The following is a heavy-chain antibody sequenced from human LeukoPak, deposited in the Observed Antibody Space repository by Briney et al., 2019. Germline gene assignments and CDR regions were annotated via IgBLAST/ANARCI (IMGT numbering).Heavy chain of an antibody. CDR2: INPNSGGT. V-gene: IGHV1-2*02. D-gene: IGHD6-6*01. CDR1: GYTFTGYY. CDR3: ARVHEQLGDTRGPLDY. Sequence: GTSVKVSCKASGYTFTGYYMHWVRQAPGQGLEWMGWINPNSGGTNYAQKFQGRVTMTRDTSISTAYMELSRLRSDDTAVYYCARVHEQLGDTRGPLDYWGQGTLVTVSS. J-gene: IGHJ4*02.